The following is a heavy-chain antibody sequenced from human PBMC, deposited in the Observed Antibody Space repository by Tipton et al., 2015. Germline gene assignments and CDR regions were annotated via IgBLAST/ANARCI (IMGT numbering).Heavy chain of an antibody. CDR3: ARRSLVRHKGLDS. Sequence: TLSLTCTVSGGSISSSSYYWGWIRQPPGKGLEWIGEIYHSGDTNYNPSLTSRVTISVDKSNNQFSLKLSSVTAADTAMYYCARRSLVRHKGLDSWGQGTLVTVSS. J-gene: IGHJ4*02. CDR2: IYHSGDT. V-gene: IGHV4-39*07. D-gene: IGHD1-26*01. CDR1: GGSISSSSYY.